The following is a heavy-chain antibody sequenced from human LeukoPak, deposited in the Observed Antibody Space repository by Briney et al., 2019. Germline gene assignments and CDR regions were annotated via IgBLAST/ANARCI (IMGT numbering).Heavy chain of an antibody. CDR2: ISGSGGST. CDR1: GFTFSSYA. Sequence: GGSPRLSCTASGFTFSSYAMSWVRQAPGKGLEWVSAISGSGGSTYYADSVKGRFAISRDNSKNTLYLQMNSLRAEDTAVYYCAKLFYIVVVPAAISAWGQGTLVTVSS. CDR3: AKLFYIVVVPAAISA. V-gene: IGHV3-23*01. J-gene: IGHJ5*02. D-gene: IGHD2-2*02.